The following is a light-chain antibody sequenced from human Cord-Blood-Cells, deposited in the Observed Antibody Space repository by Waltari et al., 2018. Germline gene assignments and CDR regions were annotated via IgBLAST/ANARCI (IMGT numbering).Light chain of an antibody. J-gene: IGLJ1*01. CDR2: EVS. CDR3: SSYTSSSTLYV. V-gene: IGLV2-14*01. Sequence: QSALTQPASVSGSPGQSITISCTGTSSDVGGYNYVSWYQQHPGKAPKLMIYEVSNRPSGVAKRFPGSKSGNTASLTISGLQADDEADYYCSSYTSSSTLYVFGTGTKVTVL. CDR1: SSDVGGYNY.